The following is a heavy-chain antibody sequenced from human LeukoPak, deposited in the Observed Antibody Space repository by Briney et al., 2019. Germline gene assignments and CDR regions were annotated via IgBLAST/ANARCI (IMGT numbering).Heavy chain of an antibody. D-gene: IGHD6-19*01. J-gene: IGHJ4*02. CDR2: INPNSGGT. CDR1: GHTFTGYY. CDR3: ARGHSSGWHGGAYYFDH. Sequence: ASVKVSCKASGHTFTGYYMHWVRQAPGQGLEWMGWINPNSGGTNYAQKFQGRVTMTRDTSISTAYMELSRLRSDDTAVYYCARGHSSGWHGGAYYFDHWGQGTLVTVSS. V-gene: IGHV1-2*02.